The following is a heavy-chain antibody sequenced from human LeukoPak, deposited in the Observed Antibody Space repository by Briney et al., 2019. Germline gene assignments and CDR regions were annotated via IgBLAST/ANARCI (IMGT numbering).Heavy chain of an antibody. V-gene: IGHV3-23*01. CDR2: ITVSGGST. Sequence: GGSLRLSCVASGFTFSNYGMNWVRQAPGEGLEWVSAITVSGGSTFYADSVKGRFTISRDNSKNTLYLQMNSLRAEDTAVYYCARRYFDYWGQGTLVTVCS. CDR3: ARRYFDY. J-gene: IGHJ4*02. CDR1: GFTFSNYG.